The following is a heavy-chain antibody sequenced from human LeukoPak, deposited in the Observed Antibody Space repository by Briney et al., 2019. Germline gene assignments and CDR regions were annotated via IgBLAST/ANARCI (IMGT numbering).Heavy chain of an antibody. CDR1: GGTFSSYA. CDR2: MNPNSGNT. Sequence: ASVKVSCKASGGTFSSYAISWVRQATGQGLEWMGWMNPNSGNTGYAQKFQGRVTMTRNTSISTAYMELSSLRSEDTAVYYCATRPAGNIDYWGQGTLVTVSS. CDR3: ATRPAGNIDY. D-gene: IGHD4-23*01. J-gene: IGHJ4*02. V-gene: IGHV1-8*02.